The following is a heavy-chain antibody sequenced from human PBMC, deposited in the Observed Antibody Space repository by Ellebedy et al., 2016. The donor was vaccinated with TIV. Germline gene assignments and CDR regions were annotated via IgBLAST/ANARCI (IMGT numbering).Heavy chain of an antibody. CDR1: GYNFSNNW. CDR3: ARRGDSDFDS. Sequence: GESLKISCKISGYNFSNNWISWVRQKPGKGLEWMGRIHPSDSDTDYRPSFRGHVTMPVDKSISFAFLQWSSLQASDTAMYYCARRGDSDFDSWGQGTVVTVSP. J-gene: IGHJ4*02. CDR2: IHPSDSDT. V-gene: IGHV5-10-1*01. D-gene: IGHD4-17*01.